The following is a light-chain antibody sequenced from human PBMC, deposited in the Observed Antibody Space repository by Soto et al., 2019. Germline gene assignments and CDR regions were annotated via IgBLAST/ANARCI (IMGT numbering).Light chain of an antibody. J-gene: IGLJ1*01. CDR3: SSYTSTTTRV. V-gene: IGLV2-14*03. Sequence: QSALTQPASVSGSPGQSITISCTGTSSDVGGYNYVSWYQQHPGKGPKLMIYEVSNRPSGVSNRFSGSKSGYTATLTISGLQAEDEADYYCSSYTSTTTRVFGTGTKLTVL. CDR2: EVS. CDR1: SSDVGGYNY.